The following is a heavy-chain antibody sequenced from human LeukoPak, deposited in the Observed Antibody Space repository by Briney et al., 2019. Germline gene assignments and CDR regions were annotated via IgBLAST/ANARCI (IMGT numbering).Heavy chain of an antibody. D-gene: IGHD2-2*01. V-gene: IGHV3-74*01. CDR3: TRDVEGGYCSSASCDSDC. CDR1: GYSLSSYL. CDR2: INSDGSST. Sequence: PGGSLRLSCAASGYSLSSYLMHWVRQAPGKGLVWVSRINSDGSSTIYADSVRGRFTISRDNSKNTLYLQMNSLRVDNTDVYYCTRDVEGGYCSSASCDSDCWGQGTLVTVSS. J-gene: IGHJ4*02.